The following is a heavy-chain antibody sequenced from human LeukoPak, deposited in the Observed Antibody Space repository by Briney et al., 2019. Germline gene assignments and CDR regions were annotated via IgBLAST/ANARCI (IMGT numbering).Heavy chain of an antibody. V-gene: IGHV3-74*01. J-gene: IGHJ4*02. CDR1: GFTFSSYW. Sequence: PGGSLRLSCAASGFTFSSYWMHWVRQAPGKGLVWGSRINGGGSSTNYADSVKGRFTISRDNAKNTLYLQMNSLRGEDAAVYYCARGPSSNWGDFDYWGQGTLVIASS. CDR2: INGGGSST. D-gene: IGHD7-27*01. CDR3: ARGPSSNWGDFDY.